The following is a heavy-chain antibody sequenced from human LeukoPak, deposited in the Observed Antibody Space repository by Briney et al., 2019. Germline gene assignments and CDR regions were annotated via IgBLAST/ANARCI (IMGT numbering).Heavy chain of an antibody. Sequence: GSLRLSFAGSGFIFSDVWMSWVRQAPGKGLEWVARIKTKAEGGTIDYAAPVKGRFIISRDDSEKRLDLQMSSLKSEDTGVYYCTTDLDYWGQGTLVTVSS. V-gene: IGHV3-15*01. CDR3: TTDLDY. J-gene: IGHJ4*02. CDR1: GFIFSDVW. CDR2: IKTKAEGGTI.